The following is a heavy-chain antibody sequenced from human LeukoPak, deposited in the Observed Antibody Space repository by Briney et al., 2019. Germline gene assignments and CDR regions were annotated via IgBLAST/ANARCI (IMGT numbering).Heavy chain of an antibody. V-gene: IGHV3-53*01. Sequence: PGGPLRLSCAASGFTVSSNYMSWVRQAPGKGLEWVSVIYSGGSTYYADSVKGRFTIPRDNSKNTLYLQMNSLRAEDTAVYYCASGSGSYRTPYYCMDVWGTGTTVTVSS. CDR2: IYSGGST. D-gene: IGHD3-10*01. CDR1: GFTVSSNY. J-gene: IGHJ6*03. CDR3: ASGSGSYRTPYYCMDV.